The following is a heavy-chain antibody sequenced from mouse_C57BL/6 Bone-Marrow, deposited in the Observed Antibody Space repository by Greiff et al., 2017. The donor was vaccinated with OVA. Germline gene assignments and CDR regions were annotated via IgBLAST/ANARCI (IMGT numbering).Heavy chain of an antibody. J-gene: IGHJ2*01. CDR3: ARNYPYYYGSSYAYFDY. CDR1: GFSLTSYG. CDR2: IWSGGST. V-gene: IGHV2-2*01. D-gene: IGHD1-1*01. Sequence: VQLQESGPGLVQPSQSLSITCTVSGFSLTSYGVHWVRQSPGKGLEWLGVIWSGGSTDYNAAFISRLSISKDNSKSQVFFKMNSLQADDTAIYYCARNYPYYYGSSYAYFDYWGQGTTLTVSS.